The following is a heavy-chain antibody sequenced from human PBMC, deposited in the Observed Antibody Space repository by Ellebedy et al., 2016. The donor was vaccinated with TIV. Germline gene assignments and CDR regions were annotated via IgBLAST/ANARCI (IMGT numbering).Heavy chain of an antibody. D-gene: IGHD1-1*01. Sequence: GGSLRLSCAASRFTFSSYWMSWVRQAPGKGLEWVANIKQDGSEKYYVDSVKGRFTISRDNAKNSLYLQMNSLRAEDTAVYYCAGRAYNWNDGRLFDYWGQGTLVTVSS. V-gene: IGHV3-7*03. CDR3: AGRAYNWNDGRLFDY. CDR1: RFTFSSYW. J-gene: IGHJ4*02. CDR2: IKQDGSEK.